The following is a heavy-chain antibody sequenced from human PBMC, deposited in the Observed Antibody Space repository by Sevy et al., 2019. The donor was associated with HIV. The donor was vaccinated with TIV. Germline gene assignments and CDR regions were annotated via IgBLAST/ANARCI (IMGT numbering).Heavy chain of an antibody. V-gene: IGHV3-43D*03. CDR3: AKDIAGEGSGSYYFDY. D-gene: IGHD3-10*01. J-gene: IGHJ4*02. Sequence: GGSLRLSCTASGFTFDDYTMDWVRQAPGKGLEWVSSITWDGGSPYYADSVKGRFTISRDNSKNSLYLQMNSLRPEDTALYYCAKDIAGEGSGSYYFDYWAQGTLVTVSS. CDR1: GFTFDDYT. CDR2: ITWDGGSP.